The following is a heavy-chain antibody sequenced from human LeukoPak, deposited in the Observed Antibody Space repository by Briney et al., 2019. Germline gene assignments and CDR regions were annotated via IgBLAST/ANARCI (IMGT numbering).Heavy chain of an antibody. V-gene: IGHV4-61*02. J-gene: IGHJ4*02. CDR1: GGSISSGSYY. CDR2: IYHSRST. Sequence: PSQTLSLTCTVSGGSISSGSYYWSWIRQPAGKGLEWIGSIYHSRSTYYNTPLKSRVTISVDTSKNEFSLKLTSGTAADTPVYNXXXXXAVALPYSPLYYFDYWGQGTLVTVSS. CDR3: XXXXAVALPYSPLYYFDY. D-gene: IGHD6-19*01.